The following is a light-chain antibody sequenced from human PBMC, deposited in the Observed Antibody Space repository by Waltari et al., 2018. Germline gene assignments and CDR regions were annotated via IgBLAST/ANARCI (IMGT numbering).Light chain of an antibody. CDR1: TSDIGDYNY. CDR3: SSYTSLTNLFVV. J-gene: IGLJ2*01. Sequence: QSALTQPSSVSGSPGQSITISCTGSTSDIGDYNYVSWYQQHPGKAPKRFIYDVNNRPAGISNRFSGSKAGNTASLAISGLQAEDEADYYCSSYTSLTNLFVVFGGGTKVTVL. V-gene: IGLV2-14*03. CDR2: DVN.